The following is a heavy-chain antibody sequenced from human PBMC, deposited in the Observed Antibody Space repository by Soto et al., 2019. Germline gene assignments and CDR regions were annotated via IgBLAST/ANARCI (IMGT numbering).Heavy chain of an antibody. J-gene: IGHJ4*02. CDR3: ARDRSSENYLKWIEY. Sequence: QVQLVQSGGEMRKPGASVKVSCQASGYTFTSYGISWVRQAPGQGLEWMGWISAYNGNTKYAQNLQGRVTMTTDTSTSTAYMDLRSLRPDDTAVYYCARDRSSENYLKWIEYWGQGTLVTVSS. CDR1: GYTFTSYG. D-gene: IGHD2-2*01. V-gene: IGHV1-18*01. CDR2: ISAYNGNT.